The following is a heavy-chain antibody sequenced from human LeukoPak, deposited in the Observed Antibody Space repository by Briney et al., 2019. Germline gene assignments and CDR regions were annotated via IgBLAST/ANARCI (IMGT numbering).Heavy chain of an antibody. CDR2: IYYSGST. Sequence: PSETLSLTCTVSGGSISSYYWSWIRQPPGKGLEWIGYIYYSGSTNYNPSLKSRVTISVDTSKNQFSLKLSSVTAADTAVYYCARDPSTVTTSDAFDIWGQGTMVTASS. D-gene: IGHD4-17*01. CDR3: ARDPSTVTTSDAFDI. V-gene: IGHV4-59*01. CDR1: GGSISSYY. J-gene: IGHJ3*02.